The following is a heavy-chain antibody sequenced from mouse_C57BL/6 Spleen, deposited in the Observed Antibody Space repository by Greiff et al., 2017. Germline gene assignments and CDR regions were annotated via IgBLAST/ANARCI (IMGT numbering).Heavy chain of an antibody. D-gene: IGHD1-1*01. CDR3: ASPGLYYYGSSHWYFDV. V-gene: IGHV1-50*01. CDR2: IDPADSYT. Sequence: QVQLQQPGAELVKPGASVKLSCKASGYTFTSYWMQWVKQRPGQGLEWIGEIDPADSYTNYNQKFKGKATLTVDTSSSTAYMQLSSLTSEDSAVYYCASPGLYYYGSSHWYFDVWGTGTTVTVSS. J-gene: IGHJ1*03. CDR1: GYTFTSYW.